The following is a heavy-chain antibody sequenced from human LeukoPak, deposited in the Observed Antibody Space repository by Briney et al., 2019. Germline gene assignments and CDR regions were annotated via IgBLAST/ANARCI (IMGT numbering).Heavy chain of an antibody. CDR3: ARDRDYYDSSGSFDY. V-gene: IGHV3-21*01. D-gene: IGHD3-22*01. J-gene: IGHJ4*02. CDR2: ISSSSSYI. Sequence: GGSLRLSCAASGFTFSSYSMNWVRQAPGKGLGWVSSISSSSSYIYYADSVKGRFTISRDNAKNSLYLQMNSLRAEDTAVYYCARDRDYYDSSGSFDYWGQGTLVTVSS. CDR1: GFTFSSYS.